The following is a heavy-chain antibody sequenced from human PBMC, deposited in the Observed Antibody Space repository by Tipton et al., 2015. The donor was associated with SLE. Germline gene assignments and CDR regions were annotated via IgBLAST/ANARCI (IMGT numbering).Heavy chain of an antibody. D-gene: IGHD3-16*01. Sequence: TLSLTCTVSGGSISSFYWSWIRQPPGKGLEWIGYIYYSGSTNYNPSLKSRVTISADTSKNQFSLKLSSVTAADTAVYYCATQGYYDSSFDYWGQGTLVTVSS. CDR2: IYYSGST. CDR1: GGSISSFY. J-gene: IGHJ4*02. CDR3: ATQGYYDSSFDY. V-gene: IGHV4-59*01.